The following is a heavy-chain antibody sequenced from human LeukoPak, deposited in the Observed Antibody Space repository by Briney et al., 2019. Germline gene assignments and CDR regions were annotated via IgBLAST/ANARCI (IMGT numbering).Heavy chain of an antibody. J-gene: IGHJ4*02. D-gene: IGHD5-12*01. V-gene: IGHV5-51*01. CDR1: GYNFNTYW. CDR3: ARHGVGIVATKPYDY. CDR2: IHPVDSDT. Sequence: GESLKISCKGSGYNFNTYWVAWVRQMPGKGLEWMGIIHPVDSDTRYSPSFQGQVTISADKSISTAYLQWSSLKASDTAMYYCARHGVGIVATKPYDYWGQGTLVTVSS.